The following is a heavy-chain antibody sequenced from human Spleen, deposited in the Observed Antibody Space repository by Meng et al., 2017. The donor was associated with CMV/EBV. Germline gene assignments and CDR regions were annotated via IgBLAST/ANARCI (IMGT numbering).Heavy chain of an antibody. Sequence: SGYTLSSYVMHWVRQDTGKGLEWMAVIWYDGSSKYYLKSVKGRFTISRDNSKNTLYLQMNSLRAEDTAVYYCARDFDYGGNGFFDYWGLGTLVTVSS. CDR1: GYTLSSYV. V-gene: IGHV3-33*01. D-gene: IGHD4-23*01. CDR2: IWYDGSSK. J-gene: IGHJ4*02. CDR3: ARDFDYGGNGFFDY.